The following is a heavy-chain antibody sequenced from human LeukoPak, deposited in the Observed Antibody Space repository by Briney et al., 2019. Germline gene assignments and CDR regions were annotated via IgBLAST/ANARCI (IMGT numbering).Heavy chain of an antibody. D-gene: IGHD1-26*01. Sequence: PGGSLRLSCAASGFTFSSYDMHWVRQATGKGLEWVSAIGTAGDTYYPGSVKGRFTISRDNAKNSLYLQMSSLRAEDTAVYYCARDDFSGNSSDYWGQGTLVTVSS. CDR2: IGTAGDT. CDR1: GFTFSSYD. J-gene: IGHJ4*02. V-gene: IGHV3-13*01. CDR3: ARDDFSGNSSDY.